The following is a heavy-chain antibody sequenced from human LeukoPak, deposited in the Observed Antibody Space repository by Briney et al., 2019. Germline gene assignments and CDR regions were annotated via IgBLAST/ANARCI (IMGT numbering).Heavy chain of an antibody. D-gene: IGHD4-17*01. J-gene: IGHJ6*03. CDR1: GFTFSSYG. CDR2: ISGSGGST. Sequence: GGSLRLSCAGSGFTFSSYGMSWVRQAPGKGLEWVAAISGSGGSTYYADSVKGRFTISRDNSKNTLYLQMNSLRVEDTAVYYCAREGTVNTPTRTYYYMDVWGKGTTVTISS. CDR3: AREGTVNTPTRTYYYMDV. V-gene: IGHV3-23*01.